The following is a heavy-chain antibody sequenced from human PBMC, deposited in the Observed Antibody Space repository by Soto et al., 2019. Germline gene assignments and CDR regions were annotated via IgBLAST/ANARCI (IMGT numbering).Heavy chain of an antibody. D-gene: IGHD4-17*01. Sequence: ASETPSLTCTVSGGSISSYYWSWIRQPPGKGLEWIGYIYYSGSTNYNPSLKSRVTISVDTSKNQFSLKLSSVTAADTAVYYCARGFFGDSNAFDIWGQGTMVTVSS. J-gene: IGHJ3*02. CDR2: IYYSGST. CDR1: GGSISSYY. V-gene: IGHV4-59*01. CDR3: ARGFFGDSNAFDI.